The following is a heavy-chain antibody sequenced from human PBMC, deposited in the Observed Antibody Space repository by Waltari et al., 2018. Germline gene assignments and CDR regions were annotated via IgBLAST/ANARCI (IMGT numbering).Heavy chain of an antibody. V-gene: IGHV4-34*02. Sequence: QVKLQQWGAGLLKPSETLSLTCAVYGGSLPGYCGGWLRQPPGKGRGGIGEVIHSGYTYYKPSLKSRVTISVDTSKNQFSLNLRSVAAADTAVYYCAKHRDPGHSFDIWGQGTTVTVSS. CDR2: VIHSGYT. D-gene: IGHD2-21*01. CDR3: AKHRDPGHSFDI. CDR1: GGSLPGYC. J-gene: IGHJ3*02.